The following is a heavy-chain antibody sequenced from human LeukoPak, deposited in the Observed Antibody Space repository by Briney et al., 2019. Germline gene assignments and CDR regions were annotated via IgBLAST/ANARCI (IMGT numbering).Heavy chain of an antibody. V-gene: IGHV4-39*01. CDR1: GGSISSSSYY. J-gene: IGHJ4*02. D-gene: IGHD3-22*01. CDR2: IYYSGST. Sequence: SETLSLTCTVSGGSISSSSYYWGWIRQPPGKGLEWIGSIYYSGSTYYNPSLKSRVTISVDTSKNQFSLKLSSVTAADTAVYYCARHLADYYDSSGAYFDYWGQGTLVTVSS. CDR3: ARHLADYYDSSGAYFDY.